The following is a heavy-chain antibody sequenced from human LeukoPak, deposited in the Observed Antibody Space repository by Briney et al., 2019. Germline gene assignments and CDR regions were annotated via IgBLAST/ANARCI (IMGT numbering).Heavy chain of an antibody. CDR1: GGTFSSYA. J-gene: IGHJ4*02. D-gene: IGHD3-10*01. CDR3: ASSEVAEYYGSGSYYFGY. V-gene: IGHV1-69*13. Sequence: GASVKVSCKASGGTFSSYAISWVRQAPGQGLEWMGGIIPIFGTANYAQKFQGRVTITADESTSTAYMELSSLRSEDTAVYYCASSEVAEYYGSGSYYFGYWGQGTLVTVSS. CDR2: IIPIFGTA.